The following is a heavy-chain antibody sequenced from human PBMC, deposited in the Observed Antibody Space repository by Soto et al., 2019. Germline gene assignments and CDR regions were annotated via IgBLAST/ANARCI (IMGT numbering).Heavy chain of an antibody. CDR1: GFTFSSYE. D-gene: IGHD6-13*01. CDR2: ISSSGSTI. CDR3: ARMGGYSSSWYLGYYYYYGMDA. Sequence: GGSLRLSCAASGFTFSSYEMNWVRQAPGKGLEWVSYISSSGSTIYYADSVKGRFTISRDNAKNSLYLQMNSLRAEDTAVYYCARMGGYSSSWYLGYYYYYGMDAWGQGTTVTVSS. J-gene: IGHJ6*02. V-gene: IGHV3-48*03.